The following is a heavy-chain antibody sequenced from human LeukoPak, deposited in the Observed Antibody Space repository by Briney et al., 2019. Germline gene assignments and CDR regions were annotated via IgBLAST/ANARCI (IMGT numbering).Heavy chain of an antibody. CDR2: IRHDEANS. J-gene: IGHJ4*02. Sequence: GGSLRLSCAVSGFNLNSYAMHWVHQAPGKGLEWVAVIRHDEANSFYADSVQGRFTISRDTSKKLLYLQMNSLRVEDTAVYYCAKEYTPSSPLGELDSWGQGTLVTVSS. V-gene: IGHV3-30*02. CDR3: AKEYTPSSPLGELDS. D-gene: IGHD6-6*01. CDR1: GFNLNSYA.